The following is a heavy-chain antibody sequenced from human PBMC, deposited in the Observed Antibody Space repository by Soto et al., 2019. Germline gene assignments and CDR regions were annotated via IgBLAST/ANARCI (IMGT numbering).Heavy chain of an antibody. Sequence: QVHLVESGGGVVQPGRPLRLSCAGSGFSFRSYAIHWVRQAPGKGLEWVAVISFGGSTKYYGGSVRGRISISRDNSKNTVNLQMNSLRLEDTAVYYCARAIKGFGDVRYYGMDVWGQGTTVIVSS. J-gene: IGHJ6*02. D-gene: IGHD3-10*01. CDR1: GFSFRSYA. V-gene: IGHV3-30*04. CDR2: ISFGGSTK. CDR3: ARAIKGFGDVRYYGMDV.